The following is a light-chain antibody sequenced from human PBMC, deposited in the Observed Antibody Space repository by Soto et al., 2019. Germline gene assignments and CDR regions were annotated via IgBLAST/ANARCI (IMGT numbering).Light chain of an antibody. J-gene: IGLJ1*01. Sequence: QSVLTQPASVSGSPGQSITISCTGTSSDVGGYNYVSWYQQHPGKAPKLMIYEVSNRPSGVSTRFSGSKSGNTASLTISGLQADDDADYYCSSFTTTYTRVFGSGTKLTVL. CDR2: EVS. CDR3: SSFTTTYTRV. V-gene: IGLV2-14*01. CDR1: SSDVGGYNY.